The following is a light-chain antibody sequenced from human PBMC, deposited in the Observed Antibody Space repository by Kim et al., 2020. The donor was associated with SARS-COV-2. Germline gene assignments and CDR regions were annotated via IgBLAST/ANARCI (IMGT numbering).Light chain of an antibody. CDR1: QSVSSSY. CDR2: GAS. V-gene: IGKV3-20*01. Sequence: SPGERDTLSCRASQSVSSSYLAWYQQKPGQAPRLLIYGASSRATGIPDRFSGSGSGTDFTLTISRLEPEDFAVYYCQQYGSSRWTFGQGTKVDIK. CDR3: QQYGSSRWT. J-gene: IGKJ1*01.